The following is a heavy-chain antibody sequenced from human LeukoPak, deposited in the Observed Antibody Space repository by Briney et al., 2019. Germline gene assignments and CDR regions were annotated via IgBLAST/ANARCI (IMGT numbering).Heavy chain of an antibody. D-gene: IGHD6-13*01. J-gene: IGHJ4*02. Sequence: SETLSLTCTVSGGSISSGDYYWSWIRQPPGKGLEWIGEINHSGSTNYNPSLKSRVTISVDTSKNQFSLKLSSVTAADTAAYYCARGSPDSAAGTSTKDDYWGQGTLVTVSS. CDR2: INHSGST. V-gene: IGHV4-39*07. CDR3: ARGSPDSAAGTSTKDDY. CDR1: GGSISSGDYY.